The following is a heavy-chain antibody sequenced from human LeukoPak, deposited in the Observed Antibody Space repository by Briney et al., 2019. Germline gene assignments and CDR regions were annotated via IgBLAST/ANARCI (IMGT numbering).Heavy chain of an antibody. CDR1: GGSISSRSHS. CDR2: LYYSGST. J-gene: IGHJ4*02. V-gene: IGHV4-39*01. Sequence: SETLSLTCTVSGGSISSRSHSWGWIRQPPGKGLEWIGSLYYSGSTYYNPSLKSRVTISVDTSKNQFSLKLSSVTAADTAVYYCAEVPGDYVDYWGQGTLVTVSS. CDR3: AEVPGDYVDY. D-gene: IGHD4-17*01.